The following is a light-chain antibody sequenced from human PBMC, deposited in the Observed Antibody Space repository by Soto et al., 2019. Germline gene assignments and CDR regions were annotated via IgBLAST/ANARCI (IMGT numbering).Light chain of an antibody. V-gene: IGKV3-15*01. J-gene: IGKJ4*01. CDR2: GAS. CDR3: QQYNSWPLT. CDR1: QSVGSS. Sequence: EIVMTQSPATLSVSPGERATLSCRASQSVGSSLAWYQQKPGQAPRLLIHGASTRATGNPGRFSGSGSGAEFTLTISSLQSEDFAVYYCQQYNSWPLTFGGGTKVDIK.